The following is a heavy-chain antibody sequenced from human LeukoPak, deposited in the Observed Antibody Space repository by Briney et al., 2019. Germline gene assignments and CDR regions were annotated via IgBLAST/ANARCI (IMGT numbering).Heavy chain of an antibody. CDR1: GFTFSSYG. CDR3: AKDHYDFWSGYPKYYFDY. Sequence: GGSLRLSCAGSGFTFSSYGMSWVRQALGKGLEWVSAITDSGGSTKYTDPVKGRFTISRDNSENMLFLQMNSLRAEDTAVYYCAKDHYDFWSGYPKYYFDYWGQGTLVTVSS. J-gene: IGHJ4*02. D-gene: IGHD3-3*01. CDR2: ITDSGGST. V-gene: IGHV3-23*01.